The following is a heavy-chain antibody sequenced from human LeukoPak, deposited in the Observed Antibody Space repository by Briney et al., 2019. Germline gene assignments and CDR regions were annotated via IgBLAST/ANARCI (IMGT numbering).Heavy chain of an antibody. D-gene: IGHD3-22*01. V-gene: IGHV4-59*01. CDR2: IYYSGST. Sequence: SETLSLTCTVSGGSISSYYWSWIRQPPGKGLEWIGYIYYSGSTNYNPSLKSRVTISVDTSKNQFSLKLSSVTAADTAVYYCARERYYDSSGYGYYYYGMDVWGQGTTVTVSS. CDR3: ARERYYDSSGYGYYYYGMDV. J-gene: IGHJ6*02. CDR1: GGSISSYY.